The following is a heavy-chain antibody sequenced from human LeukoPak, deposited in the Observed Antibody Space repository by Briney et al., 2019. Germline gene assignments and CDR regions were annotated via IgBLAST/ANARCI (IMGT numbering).Heavy chain of an antibody. D-gene: IGHD1-26*01. CDR3: ARDRLGATGHWRIDV. Sequence: PSETLSLTCTVSGGSFSSYYWTWIRQPAGKGLEWIGRIYNSGTTNYSPSLESRVTMSLDTSKNRFSLSLSSVTAADTAVYYCARDRLGATGHWRIDVWGRGTLVTASS. V-gene: IGHV4-4*07. CDR1: GGSFSSYY. CDR2: IYNSGTT. J-gene: IGHJ2*01.